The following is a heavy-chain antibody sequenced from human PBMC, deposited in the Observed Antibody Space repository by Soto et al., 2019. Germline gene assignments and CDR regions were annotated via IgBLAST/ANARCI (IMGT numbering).Heavy chain of an antibody. CDR3: ARESPLSGYCSGGSCYSVDV. V-gene: IGHV4-31*03. D-gene: IGHD2-15*01. CDR1: GGSISSGGYY. Sequence: SETLSLTCTVSGGSISSGGYYWSWIRQHPGKGLEGIGYIYYSGSTYYNPSLKSRVTISVDTSKNQFPLKLSSVTAADTAVYYCARESPLSGYCSGGSCYSVDVWGQGTTVTVSS. CDR2: IYYSGST. J-gene: IGHJ6*02.